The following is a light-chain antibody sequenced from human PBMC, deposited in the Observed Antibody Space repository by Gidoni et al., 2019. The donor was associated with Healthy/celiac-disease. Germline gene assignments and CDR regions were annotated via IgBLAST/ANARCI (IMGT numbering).Light chain of an antibody. J-gene: IGLJ3*02. CDR1: NIGSKN. CDR2: RDS. Sequence: SYELTQPLSVSVALGQTARITCGGNNIGSKNVHWYQQKPGQAPVLVIYRDSNRPSGIPERFSGSNLGNTATLTISRAQAGDEADYYCQVWDSSTGVFGGGTKLTVL. CDR3: QVWDSSTGV. V-gene: IGLV3-9*01.